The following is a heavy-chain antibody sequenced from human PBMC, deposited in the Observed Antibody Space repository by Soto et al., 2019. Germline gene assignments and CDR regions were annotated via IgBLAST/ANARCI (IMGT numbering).Heavy chain of an antibody. CDR1: GFTFSSYS. CDR3: ARDKERTTINFDY. D-gene: IGHD4-4*01. CDR2: ISSSSSHI. Sequence: GSLRLCCAASGFTFSSYSMNWVRQAPGKGLEWVSSISSSSSHIYYADSVKGRFTISRDNAKNSLYLQMSSLRADDTAVYYCARDKERTTINFDYWGQGSLVTVSS. J-gene: IGHJ4*02. V-gene: IGHV3-21*01.